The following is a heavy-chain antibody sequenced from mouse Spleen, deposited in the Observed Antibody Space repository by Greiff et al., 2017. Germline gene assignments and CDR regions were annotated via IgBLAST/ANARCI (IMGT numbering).Heavy chain of an antibody. CDR3: ARDYSKPYFDV. Sequence: VQGVESGAELVKPGASVKISCKASGYAFSSYWMNWVKQRPGKGLEWIGQIYPGDGDTNYNGKFKGKATLTADKSSSTAYMQLSSLTSEDSAVYFCARDYSKPYFDVWGAGTTVTVSS. V-gene: IGHV1-80*01. D-gene: IGHD2-5*01. CDR1: GYAFSSYW. J-gene: IGHJ1*01. CDR2: IYPGDGDT.